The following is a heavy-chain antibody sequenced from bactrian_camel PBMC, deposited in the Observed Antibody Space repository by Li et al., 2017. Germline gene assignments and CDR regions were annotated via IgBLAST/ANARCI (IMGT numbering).Heavy chain of an antibody. J-gene: IGHJ4*01. V-gene: IGHV3S53*01. D-gene: IGHD5*01. Sequence: HVQLVESGGGSVQSGGSLRLSCAVSADMGWYRQAPGSESEELVSSISSDGSTWYADSVKGRFTISRDSAKNTVYLQMNDLKSEDSAMYYCAARRGCNLWYTAADFPHWGQGTQVTVS. CDR2: ISSDGST. CDR3: AARRGCNLWYTAADFPH. CDR1: AD.